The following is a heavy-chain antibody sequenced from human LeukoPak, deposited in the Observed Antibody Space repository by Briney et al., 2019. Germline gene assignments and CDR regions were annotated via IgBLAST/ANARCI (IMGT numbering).Heavy chain of an antibody. V-gene: IGHV4-39*01. J-gene: IGHJ5*02. D-gene: IGHD2-21*01. CDR3: ARRDYRAWIDP. CDR1: GGSISASSHY. CDR2: VYYTGSI. Sequence: PSETLSLTCSVSGGSISASSHYWAWVRQSPGKGLEWIGSVYYTGSIRYNTSLKSRVTTSVDMSKNDLFLTVNSVTAADTAFYYCARRDYRAWIDPWGQGILVTVSP.